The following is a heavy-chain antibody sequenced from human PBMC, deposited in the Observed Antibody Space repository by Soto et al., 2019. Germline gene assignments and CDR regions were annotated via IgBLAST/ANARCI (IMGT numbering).Heavy chain of an antibody. CDR1: GGSISSGGYY. CDR3: ARVRFVVVVAASYYFDY. CDR2: IYYSGST. D-gene: IGHD2-15*01. V-gene: IGHV4-31*03. J-gene: IGHJ4*02. Sequence: PSETLSLTCPVSGGSISSGGYYWSWIRQHPGKGLEWIGYIYYSGSTYYNPSLKSRVTISVDTSKNQLSLKLSSVTAADTAVYYCARVRFVVVVAASYYFDYWGQGTLVTVSS.